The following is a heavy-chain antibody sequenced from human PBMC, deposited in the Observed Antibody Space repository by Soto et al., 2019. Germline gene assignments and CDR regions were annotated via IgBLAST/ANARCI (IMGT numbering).Heavy chain of an antibody. J-gene: IGHJ4*02. CDR3: ARVRWFGGQPTPDC. CDR1: GFTFSDYS. V-gene: IGHV3-48*01. CDR2: ITSGSRTI. Sequence: GGSLRLSCAASGFTFSDYSMNWVRQAPGKGLEWVSYITSGSRTIYYADSLKGRFATSRDNAKNALYLQMNSLRAEDTAVYYCARVRWFGGQPTPDCWGQGSPVTVCS. D-gene: IGHD3-10*01.